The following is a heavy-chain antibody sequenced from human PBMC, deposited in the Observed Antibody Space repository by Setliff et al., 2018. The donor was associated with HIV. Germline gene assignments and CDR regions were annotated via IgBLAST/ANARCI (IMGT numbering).Heavy chain of an antibody. D-gene: IGHD3-16*01. Sequence: PVKVSCKAPGYPFTNFGVSWVRQAPGQGLEWMGGIIPIFGTTNYAQKFQGRVTITADDSTSTAYMELTSLRSEDTAVYYCARDPDRGRGIYSYYMDVWGQGTTVTVSS. CDR3: ARDPDRGRGIYSYYMDV. J-gene: IGHJ6*03. CDR2: IIPIFGTT. V-gene: IGHV1-69*13. CDR1: GYPFTNFG.